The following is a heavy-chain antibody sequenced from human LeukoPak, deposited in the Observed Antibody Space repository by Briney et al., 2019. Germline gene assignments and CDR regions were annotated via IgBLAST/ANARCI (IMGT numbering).Heavy chain of an antibody. D-gene: IGHD2-15*01. CDR2: IYPGDSDT. CDR1: GYSFTSYW. Sequence: GESLKISCKGSGYSFTSYWIGWVRQMPGKGLEWMGIIYPGDSDTRYSPSFQGQVTISADKSISNAYLQWSSLKASDTAMYYCARLRRQDIVVVVAATPPDYWGQGTLVTVSS. J-gene: IGHJ4*02. V-gene: IGHV5-51*01. CDR3: ARLRRQDIVVVVAATPPDY.